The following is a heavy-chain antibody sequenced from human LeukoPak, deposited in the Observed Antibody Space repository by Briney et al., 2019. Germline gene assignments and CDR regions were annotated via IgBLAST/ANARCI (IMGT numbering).Heavy chain of an antibody. CDR3: ARRGSSSWYLRYYFDY. CDR1: GGSFSGYY. Sequence: SETLSLTCAVYGGSFSGYYWSWIRQPPGKGLEWIGEINHSGSTNYNPSLKSRVTISVDTSKNQFSLKLSSVTAADTAVYYCARRGSSSWYLRYYFDYWGQGTLVTVSS. J-gene: IGHJ4*02. V-gene: IGHV4-34*01. D-gene: IGHD6-13*01. CDR2: INHSGST.